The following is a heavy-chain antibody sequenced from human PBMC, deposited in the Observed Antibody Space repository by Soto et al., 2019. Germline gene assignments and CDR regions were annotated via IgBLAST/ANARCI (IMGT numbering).Heavy chain of an antibody. D-gene: IGHD3-10*01. CDR3: ARDPRYGSGGY. CDR2: IIPIFGTA. V-gene: IGHV1-69*01. J-gene: IGHJ4*02. CDR1: GFTFSSYA. Sequence: QVQLVESGGGVVQPGRSLRLSCAASGFTFSSYAISWVRQAPGQGLEWMGGIIPIFGTANYAQKFQGRVTITADESTSTAYMELSSPRSEDTAVYYCARDPRYGSGGYWGQGTLVTVSS.